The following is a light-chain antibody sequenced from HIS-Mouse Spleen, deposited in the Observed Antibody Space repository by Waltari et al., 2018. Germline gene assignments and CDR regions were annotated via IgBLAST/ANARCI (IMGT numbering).Light chain of an antibody. Sequence: DIQLTQSPSFLSASVGDRVTITCRASHGISSYLAWYQQKPGKAPKLLIYAASTLQSGVPARLSGSGSGTEFTLTISSLQPEDIATYFWQQLKSYRAPFGQGTKVEIK. CDR1: HGISSY. CDR2: AAS. CDR3: QQLKSYRAP. J-gene: IGKJ1*01. V-gene: IGKV1-9*01.